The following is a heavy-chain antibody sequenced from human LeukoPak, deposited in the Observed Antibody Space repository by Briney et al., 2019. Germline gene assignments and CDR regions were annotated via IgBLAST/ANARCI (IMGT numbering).Heavy chain of an antibody. J-gene: IGHJ3*02. D-gene: IGHD3-10*01. CDR1: GGSISSGNYY. Sequence: PSETLSLTCTVSGGSISSGNYYWSWLRQHPGKGLEWIGYVDYSGNAYYKPSLKSRATISIDTSKNQFSLKLSSVTAADSAVYYCARDDTYYFGSSPNRAFDMWGQGTMVTVSS. CDR2: VDYSGNA. V-gene: IGHV4-31*03. CDR3: ARDDTYYFGSSPNRAFDM.